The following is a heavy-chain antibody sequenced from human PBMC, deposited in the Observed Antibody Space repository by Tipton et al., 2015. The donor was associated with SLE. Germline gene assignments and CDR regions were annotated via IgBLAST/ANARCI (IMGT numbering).Heavy chain of an antibody. CDR1: GGSVSSGSYY. V-gene: IGHV4-39*07. D-gene: IGHD2-8*01. J-gene: IGHJ4*02. CDR2: IYYSGST. CDR3: VRLRSKVLIDY. Sequence: TLSLTCTVSGGSVSSGSYYWAWIRQPPGKGPEWIGTIYYSGSTYYYPSLKSRITISVDTSKNQFSLEVRSVTAADTAMYYCVRLRSKVLIDYWGQGTLVTVSS.